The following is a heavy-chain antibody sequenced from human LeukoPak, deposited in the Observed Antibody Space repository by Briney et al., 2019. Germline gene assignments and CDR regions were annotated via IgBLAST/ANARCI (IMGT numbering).Heavy chain of an antibody. V-gene: IGHV4-30-4*08. CDR2: IYYSGST. Sequence: TLSLTCTVSGGSISSGDYYWSWIRQPPGKGLEWIGYIYYSGSTYYNPSLKSRVTISVDTSKNQCSLKLSSVTAADTAVYYCARPHPGGYYYDSPYYSDYWGQGTLVTVSS. CDR3: ARPHPGGYYYDSPYYSDY. J-gene: IGHJ4*02. CDR1: GGSISSGDYY. D-gene: IGHD3-22*01.